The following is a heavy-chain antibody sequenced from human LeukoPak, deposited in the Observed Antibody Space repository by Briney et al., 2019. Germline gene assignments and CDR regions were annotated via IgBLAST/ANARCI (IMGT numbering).Heavy chain of an antibody. V-gene: IGHV4-59*01. Sequence: SETLSLTSTVSGGSISSYYWSRIRQPPGKGLEWIGYIYYSGSTNYNPSLKSRVTISVDTSKNQFSLKLSSVTAADTAVYYCARESNLFGVADDAFDIWGQGTMVTVSS. CDR2: IYYSGST. CDR1: GGSISSYY. D-gene: IGHD3-3*01. CDR3: ARESNLFGVADDAFDI. J-gene: IGHJ3*02.